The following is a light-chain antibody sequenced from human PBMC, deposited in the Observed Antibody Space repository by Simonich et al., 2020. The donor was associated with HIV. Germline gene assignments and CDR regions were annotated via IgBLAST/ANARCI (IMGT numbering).Light chain of an antibody. J-gene: IGLJ2*01. CDR2: RNH. CDR3: AAWDGSLSGVV. Sequence: QSVLTQPPSASGTPGQSVTISCSGSSSNLGSNYVYGYQQLPGTAPKLLIYRNHQRPAGVPGRFSGSKSGTSASLAISGLRAEDEADYYCAAWDGSLSGVVFGGGTKLTVL. V-gene: IGLV1-47*01. CDR1: SSNLGSNY.